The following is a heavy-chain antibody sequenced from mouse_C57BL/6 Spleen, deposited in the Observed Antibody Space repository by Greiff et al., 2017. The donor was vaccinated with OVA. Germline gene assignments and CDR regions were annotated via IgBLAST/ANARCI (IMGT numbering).Heavy chain of an antibody. J-gene: IGHJ2*01. V-gene: IGHV1-59*01. Sequence: QVQLQQPGAELVRPGTSVKLSCKASGYTFTSYWMHWVKQRPGQGLEWIGVIDPSDSYTNYNQKFKGKATLTVDTSSSTAYMQLSSLTSEDSAVYYCATVYWDFDYWGQGTTLTVSS. CDR3: ATVYWDFDY. CDR1: GYTFTSYW. D-gene: IGHD1-1*01. CDR2: IDPSDSYT.